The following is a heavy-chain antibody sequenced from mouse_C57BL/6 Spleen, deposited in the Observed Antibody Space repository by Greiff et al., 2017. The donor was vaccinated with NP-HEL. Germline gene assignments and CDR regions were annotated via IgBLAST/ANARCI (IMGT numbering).Heavy chain of an antibody. CDR1: GYTFTSYG. J-gene: IGHJ4*01. CDR2: IYPRSGNT. V-gene: IGHV1-81*01. D-gene: IGHD1-2*01. CDR3: ARSNHSWAMDY. Sequence: QVQLKQSGAELARPGASVKLSCKASGYTFTSYGISWVKQRTGQGLEWIGEIYPRSGNTYYNEKFKGKATLTADKSSSTAYMELRSLTSEDSAVYFCARSNHSWAMDYWGQGTSVTVSS.